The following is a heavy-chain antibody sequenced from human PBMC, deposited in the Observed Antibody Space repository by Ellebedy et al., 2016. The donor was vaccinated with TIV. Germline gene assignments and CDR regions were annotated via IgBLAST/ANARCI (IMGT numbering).Heavy chain of an antibody. CDR3: ARDVSSGYYYLSGY. V-gene: IGHV1-3*01. D-gene: IGHD3-22*01. J-gene: IGHJ4*02. CDR2: INAGNGNT. CDR1: GYTFTSYA. Sequence: AASVKVSCKASGYTFTSYAMHWVRQAPGQRLEWMGWINAGNGNTKYSQKFQGRVTITRDTSASTAYMELSSLRSEDTAVYYCARDVSSGYYYLSGYWGQGTLVTVSS.